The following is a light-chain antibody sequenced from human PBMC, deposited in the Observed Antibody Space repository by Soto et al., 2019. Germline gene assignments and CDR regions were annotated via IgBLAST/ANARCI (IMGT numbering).Light chain of an antibody. CDR1: QSVSSY. CDR3: QQRSNWPPYT. V-gene: IGKV3-11*01. Sequence: EIVLTQSPATLSLSPGERATLSCRASQSVSSYLAWYQQKPGQAPRLLIYDASNRATGIPARFRGSGSGTDFTLTISSLEPEDFAVDFGQQRSNWPPYTFGQGTKLEIK. CDR2: DAS. J-gene: IGKJ2*01.